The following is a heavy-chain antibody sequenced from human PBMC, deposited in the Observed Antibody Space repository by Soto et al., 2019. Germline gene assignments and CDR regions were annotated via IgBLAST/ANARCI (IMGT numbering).Heavy chain of an antibody. Sequence: SVKVSCKASGFTFTSSAVKWVRQARGQRLEWIGGIIPGSGNTNYAQKFQERVTITTDVSTSTAYMELSSLRSEDTAVYYCAAEGYNWNYGERVFAIWGKGTMVTVS. CDR1: GFTFTSSA. J-gene: IGHJ3*02. CDR3: AAEGYNWNYGERVFAI. V-gene: IGHV1-58*01. D-gene: IGHD1-7*01. CDR2: IIPGSGNT.